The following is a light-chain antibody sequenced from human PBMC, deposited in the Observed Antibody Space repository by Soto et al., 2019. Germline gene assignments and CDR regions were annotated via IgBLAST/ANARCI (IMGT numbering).Light chain of an antibody. Sequence: IVLTQSPGTLSLSPGAGATLSFRPLASVTTYLSWYQQKPGQAPSLLIYGASRRATGIPDRFSGSGSGTDFTLTISRLEPEDFAVYYCQQYGSSRLTFGGGTKVDIK. CDR3: QQYGSSRLT. CDR1: ASVTTY. CDR2: GAS. V-gene: IGKV3-20*01. J-gene: IGKJ4*01.